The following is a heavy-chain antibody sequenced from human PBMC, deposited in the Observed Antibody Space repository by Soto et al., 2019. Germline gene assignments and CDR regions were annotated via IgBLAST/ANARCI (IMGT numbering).Heavy chain of an antibody. Sequence: VQLLESGGGLVQPGGSLRLSCSASGFNFGSYGMSWVRQAPGKGLEWVSGLTASGLNTYYTDSVKGRFTISRDNSRNTVYLQMSGLRVEDTAVFHCAKGLGNAKEVWGQGTTVTVSS. CDR3: AKGLGNAKEV. D-gene: IGHD2-8*01. CDR2: LTASGLNT. CDR1: GFNFGSYG. V-gene: IGHV3-23*01. J-gene: IGHJ6*02.